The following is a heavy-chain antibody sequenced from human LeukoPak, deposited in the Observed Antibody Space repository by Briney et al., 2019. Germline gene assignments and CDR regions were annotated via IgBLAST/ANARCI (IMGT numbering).Heavy chain of an antibody. CDR2: IYYSGST. J-gene: IGHJ5*02. Sequence: SETPSLTCTVSGGSISSYYWSWIRQPPGKGLEWIGYIYYSGSTNYNPSLKSRVTISVDTSKNQFSLKLSSVTAADTAVYYCARGGYYDYVWGSYRSSYNWFDPWGQGTLVTVSS. D-gene: IGHD3-16*02. CDR3: ARGGYYDYVWGSYRSSYNWFDP. V-gene: IGHV4-59*01. CDR1: GGSISSYY.